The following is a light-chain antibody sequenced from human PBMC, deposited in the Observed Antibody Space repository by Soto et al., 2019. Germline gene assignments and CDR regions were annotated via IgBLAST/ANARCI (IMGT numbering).Light chain of an antibody. CDR2: DVS. V-gene: IGLV2-14*03. CDR1: SSDVGGYNY. CDR3: CSYPTSNTRQIV. Sequence: QSALTQPASVSGSPGQSITISCTGTSSDVGGYNYVSWYQQHPGKAPKFMIYDVSSRPSGVSNRFSGSKSGNTASLTISGLPAEDEADYYCCSYPTSNTRQIVFGTGTKLTVL. J-gene: IGLJ1*01.